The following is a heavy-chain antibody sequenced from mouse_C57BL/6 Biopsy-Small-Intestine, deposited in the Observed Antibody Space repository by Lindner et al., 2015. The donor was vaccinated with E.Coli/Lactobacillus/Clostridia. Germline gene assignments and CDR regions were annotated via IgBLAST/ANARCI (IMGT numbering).Heavy chain of an antibody. V-gene: IGHV1-42*01. Sequence: LQESGPELVKPGASVKISCKASGHSFTGYYMNWVKQSPEKSLEWIGEIDPITGGTTYNQKFKAKATLTVDKSSSTAYMQLKSLTSEDSAVYYCAYGYDGVYYFDYWGQGTTLTVSS. J-gene: IGHJ2*01. CDR2: IDPITGGT. CDR3: AYGYDGVYYFDY. CDR1: GHSFTGYY. D-gene: IGHD2-2*01.